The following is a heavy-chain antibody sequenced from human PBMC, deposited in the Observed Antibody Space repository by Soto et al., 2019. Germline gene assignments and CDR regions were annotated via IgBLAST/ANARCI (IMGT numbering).Heavy chain of an antibody. CDR1: GGSISSSSYY. CDR3: ARLVERYYYYMDV. V-gene: IGHV4-39*01. Sequence: SETLSLTCTGSGGSISSSSYYWGWIRQPPGKGLEWIGSIYYSGSTYYNPSLKSRVTISVDTSKNQFSLKLSSVTAADTAVYYCARLVERYYYYMDVWGKGTTVTVSS. J-gene: IGHJ6*03. CDR2: IYYSGST. D-gene: IGHD2-2*01.